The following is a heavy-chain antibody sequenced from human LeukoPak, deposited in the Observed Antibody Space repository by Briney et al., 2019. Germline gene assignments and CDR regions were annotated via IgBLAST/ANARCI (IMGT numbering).Heavy chain of an antibody. V-gene: IGHV3-23*01. CDR1: GFTFSSYA. J-gene: IGHJ4*02. CDR2: ISGSGGST. D-gene: IGHD4-17*01. CDR3: AKSRPRDSGDYIVESYFDY. Sequence: GGSLRLSCAASGFTFSSYAMSWVRQAPGKGLEWVSAISGSGGSTYYADSVKGRFTISRDNSKNTLYLQMNSLRAEDTAVYYCAKSRPRDSGDYIVESYFDYWGQGSLVTVSS.